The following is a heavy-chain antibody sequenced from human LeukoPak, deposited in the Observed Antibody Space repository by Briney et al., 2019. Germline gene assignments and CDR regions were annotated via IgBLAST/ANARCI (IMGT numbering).Heavy chain of an antibody. CDR2: IYYSGSN. CDR3: ARGKSDYGDYYPYFDY. V-gene: IGHV4-59*01. J-gene: IGHJ4*02. CDR1: GGSISSYY. Sequence: SETLSLTCTVSGGSISSYYWSWMRQPPGKGLEWIGYIYYSGSNNYNPSLKSRVTISVDTSKNQFSLKLSSVTAADTAVYYCARGKSDYGDYYPYFDYWGQGTLVTVSS. D-gene: IGHD4-17*01.